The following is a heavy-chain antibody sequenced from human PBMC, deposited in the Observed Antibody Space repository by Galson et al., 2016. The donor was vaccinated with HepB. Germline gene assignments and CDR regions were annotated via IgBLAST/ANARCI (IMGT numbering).Heavy chain of an antibody. Sequence: SLRLSCAAYGFSFSNYGVHWVRQAPGKGLEWVAVISYDGGHKNYADSVKGRFTISRDNWKNTLYLQMNSLRAEDTAVYFCTKDMEKQQLVSLNFDYWGQGTSVTVSA. J-gene: IGHJ4*02. D-gene: IGHD6-6*01. CDR2: ISYDGGHK. CDR3: TKDMEKQQLVSLNFDY. CDR1: GFSFSNYG. V-gene: IGHV3-30*18.